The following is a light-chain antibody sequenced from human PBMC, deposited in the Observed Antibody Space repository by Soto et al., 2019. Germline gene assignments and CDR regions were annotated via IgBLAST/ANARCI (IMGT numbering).Light chain of an antibody. CDR1: QSVRSN. Sequence: EIVLTQSPATLSVSPGERATLSCRASQSVRSNLAWYQQKPGQGPRLLIFGASTRATNIPARFSGSGSGTEFTLTISSLQSEDFAVYYCQQYGRSPFTFGPGTKVDIK. CDR2: GAS. J-gene: IGKJ3*01. V-gene: IGKV3-15*01. CDR3: QQYGRSPFT.